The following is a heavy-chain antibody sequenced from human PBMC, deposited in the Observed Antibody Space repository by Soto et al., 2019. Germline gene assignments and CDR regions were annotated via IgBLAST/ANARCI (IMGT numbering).Heavy chain of an antibody. CDR1: GFTFCSYS. V-gene: IGHV3-23*01. CDR3: AKLSPAYSSSWY. CDR2: ISGSGGST. Sequence: AAPLRQSYLTFGFTFCSYSMSWVRQAPGKWLEWVSAISGSGGSTYYADSVKGRFTISRDNSKNTLYLQMDSLRAEDTAVYYCAKLSPAYSSSWY. D-gene: IGHD6-13*01. J-gene: IGHJ2*01.